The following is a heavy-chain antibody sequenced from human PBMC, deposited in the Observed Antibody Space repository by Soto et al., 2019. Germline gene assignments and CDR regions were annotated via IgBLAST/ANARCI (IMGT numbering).Heavy chain of an antibody. CDR2: IYWDDDK. CDR1: GFSLSTSGVG. D-gene: IGHD3-10*01. Sequence: QITLKESGPTLVKPTQTLTLTCTFSGFSLSTSGVGVGWIRQPPGKALECLAVIYWDDDKRYSPSLQSRLTITEDTSKNQVVLTMTNMDPVDTATYYCARRSQGSGSFHNWFDPWGQGTLVTVSS. J-gene: IGHJ5*02. V-gene: IGHV2-5*02. CDR3: ARRSQGSGSFHNWFDP.